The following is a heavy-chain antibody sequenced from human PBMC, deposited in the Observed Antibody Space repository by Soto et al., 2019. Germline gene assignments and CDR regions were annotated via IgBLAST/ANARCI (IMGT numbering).Heavy chain of an antibody. J-gene: IGHJ4*02. D-gene: IGHD5-18*01. CDR1: GFTFSDYY. CDR3: ARDQPRRYSYRYYRY. CDR2: ISSSSSYT. Sequence: GGSLRLSCAASGFTFSDYYMSWIRQAPGKGLEWVSYISSSSSYTNYADSVKGRFTISRDNAKNSLYLQMNSLRAEDTAVYYCARDQPRRYSYRYYRYWGQGTLVTVSS. V-gene: IGHV3-11*06.